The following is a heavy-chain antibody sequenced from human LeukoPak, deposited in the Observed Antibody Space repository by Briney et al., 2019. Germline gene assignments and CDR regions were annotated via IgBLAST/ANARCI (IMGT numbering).Heavy chain of an antibody. J-gene: IGHJ1*01. V-gene: IGHV3-74*03. D-gene: IGHD2-15*01. CDR3: YAANAEH. CDR2: INTDGSST. CDR1: GFTFSSYW. Sequence: GGSLRLSCAASGFTFSSYWMHWVRQAPGKGLMWVSGINTDGSSTMYADSVKGRFTISRDNAKNTLYLQMNSLRGEDTAVYHCYAANAEHWGQGTLVTVSS.